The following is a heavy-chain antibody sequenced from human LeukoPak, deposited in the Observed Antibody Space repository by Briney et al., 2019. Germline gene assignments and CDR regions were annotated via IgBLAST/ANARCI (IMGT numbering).Heavy chain of an antibody. CDR3: ARGIVVVVAANSDAFDI. J-gene: IGHJ3*02. D-gene: IGHD2-15*01. CDR1: GYSFSNYW. Sequence: GESLKISCGGSGYSFSNYWVAWVRHMPGKGLEWMGIIYPGDSDTRYSPSFQGQVTISADKSISTAYLQWSSLKASDTAMYYCARGIVVVVAANSDAFDIWGQGTMVTVSS. V-gene: IGHV5-51*01. CDR2: IYPGDSDT.